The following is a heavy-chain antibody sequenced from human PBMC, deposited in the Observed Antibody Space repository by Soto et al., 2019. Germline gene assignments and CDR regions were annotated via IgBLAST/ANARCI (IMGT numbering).Heavy chain of an antibody. Sequence: SLKVSCKASGGTFSRYAISWVRQAPGQGLEWMGGIIPIFGTANYAQKFQGRVTITADESTSTAYMELSSLRAEDTAVYYCASSRVAMASDYWGQGTLVTVSS. V-gene: IGHV1-69*13. CDR1: GGTFSRYA. J-gene: IGHJ4*02. CDR3: ASSRVAMASDY. CDR2: IIPIFGTA. D-gene: IGHD2-21*01.